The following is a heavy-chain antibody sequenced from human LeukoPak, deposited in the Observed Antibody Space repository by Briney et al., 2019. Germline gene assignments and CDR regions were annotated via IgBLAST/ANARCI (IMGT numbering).Heavy chain of an antibody. CDR2: IYYSGST. J-gene: IGHJ4*02. Sequence: PSETLSLTCTVSGGSISSSSYYWGWIRQPPGKGLEWIGSIYYSGSTYYNPSLKSRVTISVDTSKNQFSLKLSSVTAADTAVYYCAAAGGNCYDSSGYFIIPRYWGQGTLVTVSS. V-gene: IGHV4-39*01. CDR3: AAAGGNCYDSSGYFIIPRY. D-gene: IGHD3-22*01. CDR1: GGSISSSSYY.